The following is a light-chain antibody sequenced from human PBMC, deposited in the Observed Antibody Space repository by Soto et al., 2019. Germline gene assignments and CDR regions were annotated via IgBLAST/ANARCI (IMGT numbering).Light chain of an antibody. J-gene: IGKJ4*01. CDR1: QSITGSY. V-gene: IGKV3-20*01. CDR3: QQYYSIPLT. Sequence: ENVLTQSPGTLSLSPGERATVSCRASQSITGSYLAWYQQTPGQAPRLLIYGASSRATGVPDRFSGSGSGTDFTLTISRLEPEDFAVYYCQQYYSIPLTFGGGTKVEIK. CDR2: GAS.